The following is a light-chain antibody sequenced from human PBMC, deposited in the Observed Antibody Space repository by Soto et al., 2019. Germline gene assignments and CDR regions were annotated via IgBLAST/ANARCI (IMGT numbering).Light chain of an antibody. J-gene: IGLJ1*01. V-gene: IGLV2-8*01. Sequence: QSALTQTPSASGSPGQSVTISCTGTNSDIGAYNFVSWYQQHPGQAPKLIIYAVTKRPSGVPDRFSGSKSGNTASLTVSGLQAEDEADYYCSSYAGSNIGVFGTGTKLTVL. CDR3: SSYAGSNIGV. CDR2: AVT. CDR1: NSDIGAYNF.